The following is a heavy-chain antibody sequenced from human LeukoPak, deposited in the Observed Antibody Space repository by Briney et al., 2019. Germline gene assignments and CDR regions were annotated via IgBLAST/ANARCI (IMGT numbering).Heavy chain of an antibody. V-gene: IGHV4-39*01. D-gene: IGHD3-10*01. CDR2: IYYSGII. Sequence: SETLSLTCTVSGGSVSSSSYCWGWIRQPPGKGLEWIGCIYYSGIIFYNPSLKSRVTISVDTSKNQFSLKLSSVTAADTAVYYCARGSLELWFGKPLSNDYWGRGTLVTVSS. CDR1: GGSVSSSSYC. J-gene: IGHJ4*02. CDR3: ARGSLELWFGKPLSNDY.